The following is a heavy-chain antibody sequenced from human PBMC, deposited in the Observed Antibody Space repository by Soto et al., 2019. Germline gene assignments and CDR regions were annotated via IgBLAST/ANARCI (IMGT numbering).Heavy chain of an antibody. CDR1: GYTFTSYG. CDR3: ARAHPDYDFWSGYSPNWFDP. Sequence: QVQLVQSGAEVKKPGASVKVSCKASGYTFTSYGISWVRQAPGQGLEWMGWISAYNGNTNYAQKLQGIVTMTTDTSTSTAYMELRSLRSDDTAVYYCARAHPDYDFWSGYSPNWFDPWGQGTLVTVSS. J-gene: IGHJ5*02. CDR2: ISAYNGNT. V-gene: IGHV1-18*01. D-gene: IGHD3-3*01.